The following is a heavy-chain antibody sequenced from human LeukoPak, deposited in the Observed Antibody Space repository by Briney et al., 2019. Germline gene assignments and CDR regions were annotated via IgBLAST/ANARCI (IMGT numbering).Heavy chain of an antibody. CDR2: ISGRGVST. V-gene: IGHV3-23*01. CDR1: GFTFSSHG. J-gene: IGHJ3*02. CDR3: AKTVVVTANPRAFDI. D-gene: IGHD2-21*02. Sequence: GGSLRLSCAASGFTFSSHGMSWVRQAPGKGLEGFSSISGRGVSTYYADSVKGRFTISRDNSKKTVFLQMNSLRADDTAVYYCAKTVVVTANPRAFDIWGQGTMVTVSS.